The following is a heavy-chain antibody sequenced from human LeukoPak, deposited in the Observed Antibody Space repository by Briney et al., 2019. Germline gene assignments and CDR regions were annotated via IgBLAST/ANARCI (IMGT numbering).Heavy chain of an antibody. D-gene: IGHD3-9*01. CDR1: GFTFSSYA. CDR3: PKLPYFAYFDY. V-gene: IGHV3-23*01. Sequence: GGSLRLSCAASGFTFSSYAMNWVRQAPGKGLEWVSAISGSGGSIYYADSVKGRFTISRDNSKNTLYLQMNSLRAEDTAVYHCPKLPYFAYFDYWGQGTLVSVSS. CDR2: ISGSGGSI. J-gene: IGHJ4*02.